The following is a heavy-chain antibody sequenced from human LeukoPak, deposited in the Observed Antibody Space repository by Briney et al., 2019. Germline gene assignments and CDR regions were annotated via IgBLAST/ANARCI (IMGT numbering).Heavy chain of an antibody. V-gene: IGHV3-30-3*01. CDR1: GFTFSSYA. Sequence: GGSLRLSCAASGFTFSSYAMHWVRQAPGKGLEWVAAISYDGSNKYYADSVKGRFTISRDNSKNTLYLQMNSLRAEDTAVYYCAREARLLLWFGVLDYWGQGTLVTVSS. D-gene: IGHD3-10*01. J-gene: IGHJ4*02. CDR3: AREARLLLWFGVLDY. CDR2: ISYDGSNK.